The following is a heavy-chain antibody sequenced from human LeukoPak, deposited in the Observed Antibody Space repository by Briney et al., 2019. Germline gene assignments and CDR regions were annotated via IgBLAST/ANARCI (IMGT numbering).Heavy chain of an antibody. D-gene: IGHD3/OR15-3a*01. CDR3: ATGTSYRDSFDV. J-gene: IGHJ3*01. CDR1: GGTFSTYP. Sequence: SVKVSCKASGGTFSTYPINWVRQAPGQGLEWMGRIIPILSQSNYAQKFQGTVSITADEFTDTAYMELSSLRSEDTAVYYCATGTSYRDSFDVWGQGTMVTVSS. CDR2: IIPILSQS. V-gene: IGHV1-69*11.